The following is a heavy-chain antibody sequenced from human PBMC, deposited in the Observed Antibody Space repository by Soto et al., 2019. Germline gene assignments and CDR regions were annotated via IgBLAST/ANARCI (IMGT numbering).Heavy chain of an antibody. Sequence: QVQLVQSGAEVKKPGASGKVSCKASGYTCTSYAMHWVRQAPGQRLEWMGWINAGNGNTKYSQKYQGRVTITRDTSASTAYMELSSLRSEDTAVYYCARGGRFWLFDYWGQGTLVTVSS. J-gene: IGHJ4*02. CDR3: ARGGRFWLFDY. V-gene: IGHV1-3*01. CDR2: INAGNGNT. D-gene: IGHD6-19*01. CDR1: GYTCTSYA.